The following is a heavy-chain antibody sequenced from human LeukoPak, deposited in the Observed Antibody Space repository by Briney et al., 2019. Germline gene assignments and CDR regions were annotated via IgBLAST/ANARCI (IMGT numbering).Heavy chain of an antibody. V-gene: IGHV5-51*01. Sequence: GESLKISCKGSGYSFTSYWIGWVRQMPGKGLEWMGIIYPGDSDTRYSPSFQGQVTISADKSISTAYLQWSSLKASDTAMYYCARLLGTEMATIDGYFDYWGQGTLVTVSS. CDR1: GYSFTSYW. D-gene: IGHD5-24*01. CDR2: IYPGDSDT. J-gene: IGHJ4*02. CDR3: ARLLGTEMATIDGYFDY.